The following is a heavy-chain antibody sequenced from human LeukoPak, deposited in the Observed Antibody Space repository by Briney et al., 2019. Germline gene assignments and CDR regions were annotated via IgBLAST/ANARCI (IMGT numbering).Heavy chain of an antibody. V-gene: IGHV4-39*07. CDR2: IYYSGST. J-gene: IGHJ5*02. CDR1: GGSISSSSYY. Sequence: KTSETLSLTCTVSGGSISSSSYYWGWIRQPPGKGLEWIGSIYYSGSTYYNPSLKSRVTISVDTSKNQFSLKLSSVTAADTAVYYCARGPPGWRYQLPPRLNWFDPWGQGTLVTVSS. D-gene: IGHD2-2*01. CDR3: ARGPPGWRYQLPPRLNWFDP.